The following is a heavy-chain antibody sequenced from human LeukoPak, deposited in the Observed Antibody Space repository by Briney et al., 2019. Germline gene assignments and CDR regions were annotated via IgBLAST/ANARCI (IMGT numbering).Heavy chain of an antibody. CDR3: AKDRLAASPDAFDI. V-gene: IGHV3-30*18. J-gene: IGHJ3*02. Sequence: GGSLRLSCAASGFTFSSYGMHGVRQAPGKGLEWVAVISYDGSNKYYADSVKGRFTISRDNSKNTLYLQMNSLRAEDTAVYYCAKDRLAASPDAFDIWGQGTMVTVSS. CDR1: GFTFSSYG. D-gene: IGHD6-6*01. CDR2: ISYDGSNK.